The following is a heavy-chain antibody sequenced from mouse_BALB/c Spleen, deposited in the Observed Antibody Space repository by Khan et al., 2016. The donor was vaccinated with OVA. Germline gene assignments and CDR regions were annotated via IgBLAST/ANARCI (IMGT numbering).Heavy chain of an antibody. J-gene: IGHJ4*01. CDR2: IWGDGST. Sequence: QVQLKESGPGLAAPSQSLSITCTVSGFSLSNYSVHWVRRPPGKGLEWLGMIWGDGSTDYNSALKSRLSISKDNSKSQVFLKINSLQTDDTAMYFCARKSALTYVMDYWGQGTSVTVSS. CDR1: GFSLSNYS. D-gene: IGHD1-1*01. V-gene: IGHV2-6-4*01. CDR3: ARKSALTYVMDY.